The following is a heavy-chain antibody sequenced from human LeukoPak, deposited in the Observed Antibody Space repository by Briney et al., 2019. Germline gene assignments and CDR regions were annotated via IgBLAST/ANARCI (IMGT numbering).Heavy chain of an antibody. V-gene: IGHV1-69*04. CDR2: IIPVLGIP. CDR1: GGTFICHA. CDR3: ARDCRSTRCYNLADY. D-gene: IGHD2-2*01. J-gene: IGHJ4*02. Sequence: SVKVTCQASGGTFICHAISWVRQAPGQGLEWMGRIIPVLGIPNYAQTFQGRVPITADKSTSTAYMELSSLRSEDTAVYYCARDCRSTRCYNLADYWGQGALGTVSS.